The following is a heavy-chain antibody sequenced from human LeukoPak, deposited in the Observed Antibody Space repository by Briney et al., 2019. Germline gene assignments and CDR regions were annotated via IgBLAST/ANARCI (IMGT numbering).Heavy chain of an antibody. D-gene: IGHD5-24*01. J-gene: IGHJ5*02. CDR1: GGSISSGSYY. Sequence: PSETLSLTCTVSGGSISSGSYYWSWIRQPAGKGLEWIGRFYTSGSTDYNPSLKSRVTISVDTSKNQFSLKLSSVTAADTAVYYCARASDGAEGWFDPWGQGTLVTVSS. CDR2: FYTSGST. CDR3: ARASDGAEGWFDP. V-gene: IGHV4-61*02.